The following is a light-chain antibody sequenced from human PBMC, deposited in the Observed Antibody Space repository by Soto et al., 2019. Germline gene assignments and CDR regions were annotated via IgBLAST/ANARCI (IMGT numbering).Light chain of an antibody. CDR1: SSDVGGYHY. CDR3: CSYAGSYTLV. V-gene: IGLV2-11*01. J-gene: IGLJ2*01. Sequence: QSVLTQPRSVSGSPGQSVTLYCTGTSSDVGGYHYVSWYQHHRGKAPKIIIYDVNKRPSGVPDRFSGSKSGNTASLTISGLQTEDEADYYCCSYAGSYTLVFGGGTKLTVL. CDR2: DVN.